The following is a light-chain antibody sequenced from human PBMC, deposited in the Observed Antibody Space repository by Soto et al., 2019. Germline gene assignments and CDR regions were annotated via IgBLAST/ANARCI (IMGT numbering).Light chain of an antibody. CDR2: EGS. CDR1: SSDVGSSNL. CDR3: CSFASSRTYV. Sequence: QSALTQPASVSGSPGQSITISRTGTSSDVGSSNLVSRYQQHPGKAPKVMIFEGSQRPSGVSHRFSGSKSGNTASLTISGLQAEDEADYYCCSFASSRTYVFGTGTKLTVL. J-gene: IGLJ1*01. V-gene: IGLV2-23*01.